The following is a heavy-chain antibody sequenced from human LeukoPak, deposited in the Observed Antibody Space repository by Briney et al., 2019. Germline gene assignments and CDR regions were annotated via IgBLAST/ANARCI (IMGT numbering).Heavy chain of an antibody. Sequence: GGSLRLSCAASGFTFSSYGIHWVRQAPGKGLQWVTVISDDGSKKYYADSVKGRFTISRDNSKNTVYLQMNSLRVEDTAVYYCAREAAYYFASGSFQGYYLDNWGQGTLVTVSS. CDR1: GFTFSSYG. D-gene: IGHD3-10*01. CDR2: ISDDGSKK. J-gene: IGHJ4*02. CDR3: AREAAYYFASGSFQGYYLDN. V-gene: IGHV3-30*03.